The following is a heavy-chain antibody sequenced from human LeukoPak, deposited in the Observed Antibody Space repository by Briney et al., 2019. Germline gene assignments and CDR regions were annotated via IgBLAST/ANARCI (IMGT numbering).Heavy chain of an antibody. CDR3: ARDPSAGKMDY. CDR1: GFTFSSYS. Sequence: GGSLRLSCAASGFTFSSYSMNWVRQAPGKGLEWVSYISSSSSTIYYADSVKGRFTISRDNAKSSLYLQMNSLRAEDTAVYYCARDPSAGKMDYWGQGTLVTVSS. V-gene: IGHV3-48*04. CDR2: ISSSSSTI. D-gene: IGHD6-13*01. J-gene: IGHJ4*02.